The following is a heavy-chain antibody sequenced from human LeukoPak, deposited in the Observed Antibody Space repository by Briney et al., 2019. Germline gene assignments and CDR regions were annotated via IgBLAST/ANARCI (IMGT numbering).Heavy chain of an antibody. Sequence: KPSETLSLTCTVSGGSISSYYWSWLRQPPGKGLEWIGYIYYSGSTNYNPSLKSRVTISVDTSKNQFSLKLSSVTAADTAVYYCARPTKIAGYAFDIWGQGTMVTVSS. D-gene: IGHD6-13*01. CDR2: IYYSGST. CDR3: ARPTKIAGYAFDI. CDR1: GGSISSYY. J-gene: IGHJ3*02. V-gene: IGHV4-59*08.